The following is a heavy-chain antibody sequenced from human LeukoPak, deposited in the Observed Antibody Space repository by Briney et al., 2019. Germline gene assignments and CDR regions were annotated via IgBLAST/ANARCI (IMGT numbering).Heavy chain of an antibody. CDR3: ARVAGGYNYYYYYMDV. D-gene: IGHD6-25*01. V-gene: IGHV4-39*07. CDR2: IYYSGST. J-gene: IGHJ6*03. CDR1: GGSISSSSYY. Sequence: PSETLSLTCSVTGGSISSSSYYWGWIRQPPGKGLEWIGNIYYSGSTYYNPSLKSRVTISVDKSKNQFSLKLNSVTAADTAVYYCARVAGGYNYYYYYMDVWGKGTTVTVSS.